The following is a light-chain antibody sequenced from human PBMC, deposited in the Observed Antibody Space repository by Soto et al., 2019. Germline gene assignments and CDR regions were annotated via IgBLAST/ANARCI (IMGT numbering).Light chain of an antibody. CDR2: DVT. V-gene: IGLV2-11*01. CDR1: SNDIGGYNS. J-gene: IGLJ2*01. CDR3: CSYAGTHTFVI. Sequence: QSALTQPHSVSGSPGQSVTISCTGTSNDIGGYNSVSWYQRHPGKAPKLIIYDVTKRPSGVHDRFSGSKSGDTASLTISGLQSEDEAEYYCCSYAGTHTFVIFGAGTQLTVL.